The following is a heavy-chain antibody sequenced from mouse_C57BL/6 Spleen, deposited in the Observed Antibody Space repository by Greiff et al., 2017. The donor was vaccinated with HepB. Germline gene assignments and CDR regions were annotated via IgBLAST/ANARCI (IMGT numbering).Heavy chain of an antibody. V-gene: IGHV1-72*01. D-gene: IGHD1-1*01. CDR2: IDPNSGGT. J-gene: IGHJ2*01. Sequence: VQLQQSGAELVKPGASVKLSCKASGYTFTSYWMHWVKQRPGRGLEWIGRIDPNSGGTKYNEKFKSKATLTVDKPSSTAYMQLSSLTSEDSAVYYWAREDRTVVDGFDYWSQGTTLTVSS. CDR1: GYTFTSYW. CDR3: AREDRTVVDGFDY.